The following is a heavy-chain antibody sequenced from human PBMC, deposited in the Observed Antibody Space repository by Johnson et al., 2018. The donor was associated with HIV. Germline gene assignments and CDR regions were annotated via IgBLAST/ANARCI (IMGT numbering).Heavy chain of an antibody. CDR1: GFTFSSYA. D-gene: IGHD2-15*01. Sequence: QVQLVESGGGVVQPGMSLRLSCAASGFTFSSYAMHWVRQAPGKGLEWVAVISYDGSNKYYADSVKGRFTISRDNSKNTLYLQMNSLRAEDTAVYYCARAPGGSPRAAFDIWGQGTMVTVSS. V-gene: IGHV3-30*04. J-gene: IGHJ3*02. CDR2: ISYDGSNK. CDR3: ARAPGGSPRAAFDI.